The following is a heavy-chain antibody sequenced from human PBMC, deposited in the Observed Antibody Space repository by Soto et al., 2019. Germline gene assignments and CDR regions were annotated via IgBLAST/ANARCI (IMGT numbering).Heavy chain of an antibody. Sequence: SETLSLTCNVSGGPIKSGDYYWKWIRQPPGKGLEWIGYVFYSGATNYSPSLKSRAAISMDTSKNQFSLSLTSVTAADTAVYYCARAGFYDGHFLFWDQGVPFTLSS. J-gene: IGHJ4*02. CDR3: ARAGFYDGHFLF. V-gene: IGHV4-30-4*01. D-gene: IGHD3-22*01. CDR2: VFYSGAT. CDR1: GGPIKSGDYY.